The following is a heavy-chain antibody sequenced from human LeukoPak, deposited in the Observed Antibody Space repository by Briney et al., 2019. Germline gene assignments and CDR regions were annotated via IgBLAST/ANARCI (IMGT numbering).Heavy chain of an antibody. J-gene: IGHJ6*02. D-gene: IGHD6-13*01. CDR1: GFTFNNYA. CDR2: ISFDGNNR. Sequence: GGSLRLSCAASGFTFNNYAMFWVRQAPGNGLEWVSVISFDGNNRYYAASVKGRFTISRDNSKNVYLQMSSLRVEDTAVYYCARGALGLTYSSSLYLGYHGLDVWGQGTTVIVSS. V-gene: IGHV3-30-3*01. CDR3: ARGALGLTYSSSLYLGYHGLDV.